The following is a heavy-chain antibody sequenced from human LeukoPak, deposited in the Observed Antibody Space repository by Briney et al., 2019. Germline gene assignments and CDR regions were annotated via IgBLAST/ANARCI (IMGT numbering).Heavy chain of an antibody. J-gene: IGHJ4*02. V-gene: IGHV4-31*03. Sequence: SETLSLTRTVSGGSISSGGYSWSWIRQHPGKGLEWIGYIYYSGSTYYNPSLKSRVTISVDTSKNQFSLKLNSVTAADTAVYYCARSKYSSSWYPRVMDYWGQGTLVTVSS. CDR3: ARSKYSSSWYPRVMDY. CDR1: GGSISSGGYS. D-gene: IGHD6-13*01. CDR2: IYYSGST.